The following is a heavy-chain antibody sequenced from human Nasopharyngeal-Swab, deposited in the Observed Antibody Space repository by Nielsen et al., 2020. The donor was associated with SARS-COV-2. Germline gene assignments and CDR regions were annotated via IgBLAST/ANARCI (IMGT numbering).Heavy chain of an antibody. J-gene: IGHJ6*02. CDR3: ARPARGGWYFNYGMDV. V-gene: IGHV3-11*03. D-gene: IGHD6-19*01. CDR2: ISGSSSRS. Sequence: WIRQPPGKGLEWVSYISGSSSRSNHADSVKGRFTVSRDNAKNSLYLQMDSLRANDTAVYYCARPARGGWYFNYGMDVWGQGTTVTVSS.